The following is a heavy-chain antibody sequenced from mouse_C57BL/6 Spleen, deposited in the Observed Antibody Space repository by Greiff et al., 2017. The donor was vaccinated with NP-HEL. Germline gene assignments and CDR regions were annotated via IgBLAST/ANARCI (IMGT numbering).Heavy chain of an antibody. CDR3: AREDYSAYYYAMDY. J-gene: IGHJ4*01. CDR2: IYPGDGDT. Sequence: QVHVKQSGAELVKPGASVKISCKASGYAFSSYWMNWVKQRPGKGLEWIGQIYPGDGDTNYNGKFKGKATLTADKSSSTAYMQLSSLTSEDSAVYFCAREDYSAYYYAMDYWGQGTSVTVSS. D-gene: IGHD2-12*01. CDR1: GYAFSSYW. V-gene: IGHV1-80*01.